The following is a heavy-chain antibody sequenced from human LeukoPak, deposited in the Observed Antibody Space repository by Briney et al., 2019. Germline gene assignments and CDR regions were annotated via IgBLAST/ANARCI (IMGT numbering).Heavy chain of an antibody. CDR1: GGSISSGGYS. CDR3: ARAPRAITFGGVIVPGYFDY. CDR2: IYHSGST. J-gene: IGHJ4*02. V-gene: IGHV4-30-2*01. Sequence: PSQTLSLTCAVSGGSISSGGYSWSWIRQPPGKGLEWIGYIYHSGSTYYNPSLKSRVTISVDRSKNQFSLKLSSVTAADTAVYYCARAPRAITFGGVIVPGYFDYWGQGTLVTVSS. D-gene: IGHD3-16*02.